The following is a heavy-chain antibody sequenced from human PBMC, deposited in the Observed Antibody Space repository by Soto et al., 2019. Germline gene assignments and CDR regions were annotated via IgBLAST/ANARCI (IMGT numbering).Heavy chain of an antibody. CDR3: ARQFLGYCSSTSCYGMDV. D-gene: IGHD2-2*01. CDR1: GGSISSGGYY. Sequence: QVQLQESGPGLVKPSQTLSLTCTVSGGSISSGGYYWSWIRQHPGKGLEWIGYIYYSGSTYYNPSLKSRVTISVDTSKNQCSLKLSSVTAADTAVYYCARQFLGYCSSTSCYGMDVWGQGTTVTVSS. V-gene: IGHV4-31*03. CDR2: IYYSGST. J-gene: IGHJ6*02.